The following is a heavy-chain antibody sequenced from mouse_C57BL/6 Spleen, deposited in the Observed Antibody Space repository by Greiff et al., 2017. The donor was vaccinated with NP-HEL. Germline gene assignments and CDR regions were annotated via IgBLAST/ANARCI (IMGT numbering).Heavy chain of an antibody. CDR2: IYPGDGDT. Sequence: QVQLQQSGPELVKPGASVKISCKASGYAFSSSWMNWVKQRPGKGLEWIGRIYPGDGDTNYNGKFKGKATLTADKSSSTAYMQLSSLTSEDSAVYYCAGGVYSNYLGYWGQGTTLTVSS. D-gene: IGHD2-5*01. CDR1: GYAFSSSW. J-gene: IGHJ2*01. CDR3: AGGVYSNYLGY. V-gene: IGHV1-82*01.